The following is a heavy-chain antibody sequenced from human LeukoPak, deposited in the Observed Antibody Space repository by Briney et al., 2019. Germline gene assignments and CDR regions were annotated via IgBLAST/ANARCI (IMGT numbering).Heavy chain of an antibody. CDR1: GFTFSSYE. J-gene: IGHJ5*02. CDR3: ARRIAVAASTWFDP. CDR2: IYYSGST. D-gene: IGHD6-19*01. Sequence: GSLRLSCAASGFTFSSYEMNWVRQPPGKGLEWIGSIYYSGSTYYNPSLKSRVTISVDTSKNQFSLKLSSVTAADTAVYYCARRIAVAASTWFDPWGQGALVTVSS. V-gene: IGHV4-39*01.